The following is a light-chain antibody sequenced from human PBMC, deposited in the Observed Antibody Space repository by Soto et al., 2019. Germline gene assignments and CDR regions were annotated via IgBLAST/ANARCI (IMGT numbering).Light chain of an antibody. CDR1: HSVLSRSNKKNY. CDR3: QQYYSTAALP. CDR2: WAS. J-gene: IGKJ4*01. V-gene: IGKV4-1*01. Sequence: DIVMTQSPDSLAVSLGERATINCKSSHSVLSRSNKKNYLAWYQQKPGQPPNLLIYWASPRESGVPDRFSGSGAGTDFTLTSSRLQAEDVAVYYCQQYYSTAALPFGGGTKVEIK.